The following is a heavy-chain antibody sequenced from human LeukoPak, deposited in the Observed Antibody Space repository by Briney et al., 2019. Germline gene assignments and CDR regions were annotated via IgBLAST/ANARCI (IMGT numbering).Heavy chain of an antibody. D-gene: IGHD1-26*01. CDR3: ARRLGTTWFDY. CDR1: GFIFSSYW. CDR2: IKQDGSDK. Sequence: PGGSLRLSCAASGFIFSSYWMSWVRQAPGKGLEWVANIKQDGSDKSYVDSVKGRFTISRDNAKNSLYLQMNSLRAEDTAVYYCARRLGTTWFDYWGQGTLVTVSS. V-gene: IGHV3-7*01. J-gene: IGHJ4*02.